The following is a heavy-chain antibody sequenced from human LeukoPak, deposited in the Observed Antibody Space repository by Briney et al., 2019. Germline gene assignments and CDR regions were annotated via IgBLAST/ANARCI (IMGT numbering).Heavy chain of an antibody. D-gene: IGHD3-22*01. J-gene: IGHJ3*01. CDR2: ISGSGGST. Sequence: PGGSLRLSCAASGFTFSSYAMSWVRQAPGKGLEWVSAISGSGGSTYYADSVKGRFTISRGNSKNTLYLQMNSLRAEDTAVYYCAKDLGPTPYDSSISAWGQGTMVTVSS. CDR1: GFTFSSYA. V-gene: IGHV3-23*01. CDR3: AKDLGPTPYDSSISA.